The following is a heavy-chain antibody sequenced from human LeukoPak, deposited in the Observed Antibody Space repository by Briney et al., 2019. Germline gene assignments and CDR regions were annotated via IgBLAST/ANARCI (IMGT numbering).Heavy chain of an antibody. Sequence: GASVKVSCKASGGTFSSYAISWVRQAPGQGLEWMGGIIPIFGTANYAQKFQGRVTITTDESTSTAYMELSSLRSEDTAVYYCARDSRGYSSHYYMDVWGKGTTVTVSS. CDR1: GGTFSSYA. CDR3: ARDSRGYSSHYYMDV. J-gene: IGHJ6*03. CDR2: IIPIFGTA. V-gene: IGHV1-69*05. D-gene: IGHD3-22*01.